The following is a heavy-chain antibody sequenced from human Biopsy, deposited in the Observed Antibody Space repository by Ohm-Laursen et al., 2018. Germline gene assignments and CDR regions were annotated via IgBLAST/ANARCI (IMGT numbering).Heavy chain of an antibody. CDR3: ARDQGYYSDRTVPGYFDL. Sequence: SDTLSLTCTVSGDSISSYYWSWIRQPPGKGLEWIGYVYYTGSTDYNPSLQSRVTISVDTSKNHFSLRLRSVTPADTAIYCARDQGYYSDRTVPGYFDLWGRGSPVTVPS. CDR2: VYYTGST. J-gene: IGHJ2*01. V-gene: IGHV4-59*01. CDR1: GDSISSYY. D-gene: IGHD3-22*01.